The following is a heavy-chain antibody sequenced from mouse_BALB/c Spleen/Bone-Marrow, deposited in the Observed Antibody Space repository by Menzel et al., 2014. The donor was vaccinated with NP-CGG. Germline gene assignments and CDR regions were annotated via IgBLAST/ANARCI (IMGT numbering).Heavy chain of an antibody. CDR3: ARDFITTDAMDY. CDR1: GFTFSSYG. V-gene: IGHV5-6*01. Sequence: EVNVVESGGDLVKPGGSLKLSCAASGFTFSSYGMSWVRQTPDKRLEWVATISSGGSYTYYPGSVKGRFTISRDNAQNTLYLQMSSLKSEDTAMYYCARDFITTDAMDYWGQGTSVTVSS. CDR2: ISSGGSYT. D-gene: IGHD1-1*01. J-gene: IGHJ4*01.